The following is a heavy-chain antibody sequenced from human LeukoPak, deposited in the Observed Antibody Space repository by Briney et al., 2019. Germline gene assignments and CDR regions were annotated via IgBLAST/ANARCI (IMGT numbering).Heavy chain of an antibody. D-gene: IGHD3-22*01. CDR1: GFTFSSYG. J-gene: IGHJ3*02. Sequence: GGSLRLSCAASGFTFSSYGMHWVRQAPGKGLEWVAVISYDGSNKYYADSVKGRFTISRDNSKNTLYLQMNSLRAEDTAVYYCAKDRSLGGVDGYYNAFDIWGQGTMVTVSS. CDR2: ISYDGSNK. CDR3: AKDRSLGGVDGYYNAFDI. V-gene: IGHV3-30*18.